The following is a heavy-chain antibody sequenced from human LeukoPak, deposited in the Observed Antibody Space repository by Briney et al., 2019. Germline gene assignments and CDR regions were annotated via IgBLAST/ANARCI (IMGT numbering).Heavy chain of an antibody. Sequence: PSETLSLTCTVSGGSISSYYWSWIRQPPGKGLEWIGYIYYSGSTNYNPSLKSRVTISVDTSKNQFSLKLSSVTAADTAVYYCARHYYYDSSGYRYYFDYWGQGTLVTVSS. D-gene: IGHD3-22*01. CDR3: ARHYYYDSSGYRYYFDY. V-gene: IGHV4-59*01. CDR1: GGSISSYY. CDR2: IYYSGST. J-gene: IGHJ4*02.